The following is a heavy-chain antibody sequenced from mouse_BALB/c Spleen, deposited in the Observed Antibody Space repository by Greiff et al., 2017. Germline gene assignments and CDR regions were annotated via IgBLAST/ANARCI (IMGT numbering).Heavy chain of an antibody. CDR3: ARQAYFYFDY. V-gene: IGHV5-9-3*01. CDR2: ISSGGSYT. D-gene: IGHD2-10*01. J-gene: IGHJ2*01. Sequence: EVMLVESGGGLVKPGGSLKLSCAASGFTFSSYAMSWVRQTPEKRLEWVATISSGGSYTYYPDSVKGRFTISRDNAKNTLYLQMSSLRSEDTAMYYCARQAYFYFDYWGQGTTLTVSS. CDR1: GFTFSSYA.